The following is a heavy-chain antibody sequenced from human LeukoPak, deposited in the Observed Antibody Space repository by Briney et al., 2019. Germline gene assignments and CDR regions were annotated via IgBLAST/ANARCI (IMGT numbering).Heavy chain of an antibody. Sequence: SSQTLSLTCTVSGGSISSGSYFWSWIRQPPGKGLEWIGYIYYSGSTNYNPSLKSRVTISVDTSKNQFSLKLNSVTAADTAVYYCAREVVREEYYFDYWGQGTLVTISS. J-gene: IGHJ4*02. D-gene: IGHD3-10*01. V-gene: IGHV4-61*01. CDR3: AREVVREEYYFDY. CDR1: GGSISSGSYF. CDR2: IYYSGST.